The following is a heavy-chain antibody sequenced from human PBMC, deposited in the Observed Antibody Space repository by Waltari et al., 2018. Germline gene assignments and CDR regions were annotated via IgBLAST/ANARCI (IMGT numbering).Heavy chain of an antibody. CDR2: INAGNGNT. V-gene: IGHV1-3*01. CDR1: GYTFTSYA. Sequence: QVQLVQSGAEVKKPGASVKVSCKASGYTFTSYAMHWVCQAPGQRLEWMGWINAGNGNTKYSQKFQGRVTITRDTSASTAYMELSSLRSEDTAVYYCAWRATSPRPDDAFDIWGQGTMVTVSS. J-gene: IGHJ3*02. D-gene: IGHD1-26*01. CDR3: AWRATSPRPDDAFDI.